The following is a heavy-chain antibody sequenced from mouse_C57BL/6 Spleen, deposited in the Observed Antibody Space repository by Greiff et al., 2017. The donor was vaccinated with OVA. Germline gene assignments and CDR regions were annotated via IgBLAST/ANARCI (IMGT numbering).Heavy chain of an antibody. J-gene: IGHJ3*01. Sequence: EVKLVESGPGLVKPSQSLSLTCSVTGYSITSGYYWNWIRQFPGNKLEWMGYISYDGSNNYNPSLKNRISITRDTSKNQFFLKLNSVTTEDTATYYCAREDDYDDGFAYWGQGTLVTVSA. CDR3: AREDDYDDGFAY. CDR2: ISYDGSN. D-gene: IGHD2-4*01. CDR1: GYSITSGYY. V-gene: IGHV3-6*01.